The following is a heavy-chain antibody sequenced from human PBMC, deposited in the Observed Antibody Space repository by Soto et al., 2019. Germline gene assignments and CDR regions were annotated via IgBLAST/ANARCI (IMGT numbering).Heavy chain of an antibody. CDR1: GGSISSYY. D-gene: IGHD1-7*01. CDR2: IYYSGST. CDR3: ARETNYRKQYYFDY. Sequence: PSETLSLTCTVSGGSISSYYWSWIRQPPGRGLEWIGYIYYSGSTYYNPSLKSRVTISVDTSKNQFSLKLSSVTAADTAVYYCARETNYRKQYYFDYWGQGTLVTVSS. J-gene: IGHJ4*02. V-gene: IGHV4-59*12.